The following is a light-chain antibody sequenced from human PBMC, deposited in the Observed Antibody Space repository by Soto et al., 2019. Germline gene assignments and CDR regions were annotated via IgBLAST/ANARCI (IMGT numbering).Light chain of an antibody. CDR3: QQRSDWGIT. CDR2: GAS. J-gene: IGKJ5*01. CDR1: QSVSSN. Sequence: EIVMTQSPATLSVSPGERATLSCRASQSVSSNLAWYQQKPGQAPRLLIYGASTRATGIPARFSGSGSGTEFTLTISSLQSEDFAVYYCQQRSDWGITFAQGTRLQIK. V-gene: IGKV3-15*01.